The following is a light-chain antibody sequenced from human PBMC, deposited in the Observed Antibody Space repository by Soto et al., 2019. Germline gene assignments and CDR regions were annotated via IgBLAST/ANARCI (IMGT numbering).Light chain of an antibody. CDR3: QTSGTATHVV. CDR2: VNDDGSH. J-gene: IGLJ2*01. V-gene: IGLV4-69*01. Sequence: QLVLTQSPSASASLGASVKLTCTRSSGDSSYAIACHQQQPEKGPRSLMKVNDDGSHSKGDGNSHRSSGSSSGTERYLTIARLQAEDEADYCCQTSGTATHVVFGGGTKVTVL. CDR1: SGDSSYA.